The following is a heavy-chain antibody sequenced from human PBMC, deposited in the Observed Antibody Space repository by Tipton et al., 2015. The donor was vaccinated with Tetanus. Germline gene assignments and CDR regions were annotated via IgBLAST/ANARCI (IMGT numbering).Heavy chain of an antibody. CDR2: ISAFSGNI. V-gene: IGHV1-18*01. D-gene: IGHD1-1*01. CDR1: GYTFTNYG. Sequence: QLVQSGAEVKKPGASVKVSCRASGYTFTNYGINWVRQAPGQGLEWMGWISAFSGNIHNAQKFQGRVTMTTDTSTNTAYMELKSLISDDTAIYYCARGASGTHTESGRDDYWGQGTLVTVSS. J-gene: IGHJ4*02. CDR3: ARGASGTHTESGRDDY.